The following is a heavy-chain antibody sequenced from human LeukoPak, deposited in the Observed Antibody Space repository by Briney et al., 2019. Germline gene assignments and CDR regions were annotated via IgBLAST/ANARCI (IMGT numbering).Heavy chain of an antibody. CDR1: GGSISSYY. V-gene: IGHV4-59*01. D-gene: IGHD3-22*01. Sequence: PSETLSLTCTVSGGSISSYYWSWIRQPPGKGLEWIGCIHYSGSTNYNPSLKSRVTISVDTSKNQFSLKLSSVTAADTAVYYGARVRDRSSYFYDLDYWGQGTLVTVSS. J-gene: IGHJ4*02. CDR2: IHYSGST. CDR3: ARVRDRSSYFYDLDY.